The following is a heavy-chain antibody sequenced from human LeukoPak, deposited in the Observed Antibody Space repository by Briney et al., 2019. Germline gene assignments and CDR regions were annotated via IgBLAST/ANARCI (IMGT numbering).Heavy chain of an antibody. J-gene: IGHJ6*03. CDR1: GFTFSSYW. D-gene: IGHD3-16*02. Sequence: GGSLRLSCAASGFTFSSYWMSWVRQAPGKWLEWVSSISSSSSYIYYADSVKGRFTISRDNAKNSLYLQMNSLRAEDTAVYYCARGPVMITFGGVTVGYYYYYYMDVWGKGTTVTVSS. CDR3: ARGPVMITFGGVTVGYYYYYYMDV. CDR2: ISSSSSYI. V-gene: IGHV3-21*01.